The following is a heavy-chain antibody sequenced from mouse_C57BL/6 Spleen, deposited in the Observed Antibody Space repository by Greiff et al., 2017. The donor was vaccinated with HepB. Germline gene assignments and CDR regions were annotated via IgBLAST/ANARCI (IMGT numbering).Heavy chain of an antibody. D-gene: IGHD1-3*01. CDR2: ISYSGST. J-gene: IGHJ2*01. Sequence: EVMLVESGPGLVKPSQSLSITCTVTGYSITSGYVWHCIRHVPGNKLEGRGYISYSGSTNYNPSLKSRICITHDTSKNHFFLKCNTVTTEDTATYYNARRSSGFDYWGQGTTLTVSS. CDR3: ARRSSGFDY. V-gene: IGHV3-1*01. CDR1: GYSITSGYV.